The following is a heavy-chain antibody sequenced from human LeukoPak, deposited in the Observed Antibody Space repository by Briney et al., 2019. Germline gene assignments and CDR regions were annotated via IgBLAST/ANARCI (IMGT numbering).Heavy chain of an antibody. CDR2: IYHSGST. J-gene: IGHJ3*02. D-gene: IGHD3-9*01. CDR3: ARRVDILIDI. Sequence: PSETLSLTCTVSGFSISSGYYWGWIRQPPGKGLEWIGSIYHSGSTYYNPSLKSRVTISVDTSKNQFSLKLSSVTAADTAVYYCARRVDILIDIWGQGTMVTVSS. CDR1: GFSISSGYY. V-gene: IGHV4-38-2*02.